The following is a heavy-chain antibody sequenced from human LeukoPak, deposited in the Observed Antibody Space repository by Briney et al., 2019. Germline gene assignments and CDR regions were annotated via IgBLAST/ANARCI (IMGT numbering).Heavy chain of an antibody. D-gene: IGHD6-19*01. CDR1: GYSISSGYY. J-gene: IGHJ4*02. Sequence: SETLSLTCTVSGYSISSGYYWGWIRQPPGKGLEWIGSINHSGSTYFHPPLKSRVTMSVDTSNNQFSLKLRSVTAADTAIYYCAVPVSGTVDSWGQGTLVTVSS. CDR2: INHSGST. CDR3: AVPVSGTVDS. V-gene: IGHV4-38-2*02.